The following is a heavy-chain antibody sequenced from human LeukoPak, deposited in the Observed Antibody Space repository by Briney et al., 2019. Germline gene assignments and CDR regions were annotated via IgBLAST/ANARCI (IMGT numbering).Heavy chain of an antibody. CDR3: ARGPIYSTSWYYFDY. J-gene: IGHJ4*02. V-gene: IGHV4-59*02. D-gene: IGHD6-13*01. CDR1: GGSVSNYY. Sequence: SETLSLTCTVSGGSVSNYYWSWIRQPPGKGLEWIGYIYYSGSTSFHPSLKSRVTMSVDMSKNQVSLELSSETAADTAVYYCARGPIYSTSWYYFDYWGRGTLVTVSS. CDR2: IYYSGST.